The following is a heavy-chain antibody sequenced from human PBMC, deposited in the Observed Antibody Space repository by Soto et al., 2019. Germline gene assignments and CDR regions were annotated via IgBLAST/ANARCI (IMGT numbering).Heavy chain of an antibody. V-gene: IGHV4-59*01. CDR2: IFYSGHL. J-gene: IGHJ4*02. CDR1: GTSFGTYY. CDR3: AREGGSYRFDY. D-gene: IGHD1-26*01. Sequence: SETLSPTCAVSGTSFGTYYWSWIRQPPGKGLEWIGYIFYSGHLKYNPSLKSRLTISVDPPKNQISLRLTSVTAADTAVYYCAREGGSYRFDYWGQGALVT.